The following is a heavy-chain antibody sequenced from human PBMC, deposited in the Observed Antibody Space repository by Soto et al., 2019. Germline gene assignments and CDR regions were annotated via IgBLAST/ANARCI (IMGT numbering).Heavy chain of an antibody. D-gene: IGHD2-2*01. CDR1: GFTFSSYA. J-gene: IGHJ4*02. CDR3: ARDPKYCSSTSCYYGY. V-gene: IGHV3-23*01. Sequence: VGSLRLSCAASGFTFSSYAMSWVRQAPGKGLERVSAISGSGGSTYYADSVKGRFTISRDNSKNTLYLQMNSLRAEDTAVYYSARDPKYCSSTSCYYGYWGQGTLVTVSS. CDR2: ISGSGGST.